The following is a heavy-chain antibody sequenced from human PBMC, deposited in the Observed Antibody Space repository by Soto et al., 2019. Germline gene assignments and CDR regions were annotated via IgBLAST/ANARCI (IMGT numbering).Heavy chain of an antibody. D-gene: IGHD3-3*01. CDR2: INTNTGNP. CDR1: GYTFTSYA. CDR3: AIDGGYVFWSGYYLTGYYGMDV. Sequence: ASVKVSCKASGYTFTSYAMNWVRQAPGQGLEWMGWINTNTGNPTYAQGFTGRFVFSLDTSVSTAYLQICSLKAEDTAVYYCAIDGGYVFWSGYYLTGYYGMDVWGQGTTVTVSS. V-gene: IGHV7-4-1*01. J-gene: IGHJ6*02.